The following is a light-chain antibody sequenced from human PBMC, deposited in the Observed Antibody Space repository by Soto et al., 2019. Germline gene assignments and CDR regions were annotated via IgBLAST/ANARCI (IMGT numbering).Light chain of an antibody. CDR2: GTS. CDR1: RSVSSKY. V-gene: IGKV3-20*01. Sequence: EIVFTQSPGTLSLSPGERATLSCRPSRSVSSKYLAWYQQKPGQAPRVLIYGTSIRASGVPERFSGGGSGTDFTLTITRLEPEDFAVYYCQQYGSSLFTFGPGTKVDIK. J-gene: IGKJ3*01. CDR3: QQYGSSLFT.